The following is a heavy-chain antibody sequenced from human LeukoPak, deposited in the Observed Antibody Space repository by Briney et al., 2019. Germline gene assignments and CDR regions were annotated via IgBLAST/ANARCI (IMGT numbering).Heavy chain of an antibody. CDR1: GGSISSYY. J-gene: IGHJ3*02. CDR3: ASTSWGQPISDAFDI. Sequence: SETLSLTCTVSGGSISSYYWSWIRQPAGKGLEWIGRIYTSGSTNYNPSLKSRVTMSVDTSKNQFSLKLSSVTAADTAVYYCASTSWGQPISDAFDIWGQGTMVPVSS. CDR2: IYTSGST. D-gene: IGHD3-16*01. V-gene: IGHV4-4*07.